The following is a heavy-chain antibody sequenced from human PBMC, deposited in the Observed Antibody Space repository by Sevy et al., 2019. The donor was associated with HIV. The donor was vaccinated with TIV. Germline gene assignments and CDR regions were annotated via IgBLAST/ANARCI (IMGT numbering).Heavy chain of an antibody. Sequence: GSLRISCAASGFTVNSNYMTWVRQASGKGLEGVSVIPRHDTTYPADSVKDRFTISRDNFKNTLYLHMSSLRAEDTAVYYCARGKSGYGYALNYWGQGTLVTVSS. CDR1: GFTVNSNY. CDR2: IPRHDTT. J-gene: IGHJ4*02. CDR3: ARGKSGYGYALNY. D-gene: IGHD5-18*01. V-gene: IGHV3-66*01.